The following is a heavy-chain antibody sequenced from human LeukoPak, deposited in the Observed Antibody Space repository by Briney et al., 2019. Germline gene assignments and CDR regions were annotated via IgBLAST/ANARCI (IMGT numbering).Heavy chain of an antibody. CDR3: ARVGGSPDALDI. V-gene: IGHV1-69*04. J-gene: IGHJ3*02. CDR2: IIPILGIA. CDR1: GGTFSSYA. Sequence: ASVKVSCKASGGTFSSYAISWVRQAPGQGLEWMGRIIPILGIANYAQRFQGRVTITADKSTSTAYMELSSLRSEDTAVYYCARVGGSPDALDIWGQGTMVTVSS.